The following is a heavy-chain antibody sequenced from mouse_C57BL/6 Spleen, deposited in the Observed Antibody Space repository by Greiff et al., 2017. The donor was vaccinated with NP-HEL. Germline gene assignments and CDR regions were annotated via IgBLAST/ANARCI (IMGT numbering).Heavy chain of an antibody. D-gene: IGHD3-2*02. V-gene: IGHV1-64*01. CDR2: IHPNSGST. CDR1: GYTFTSYW. CDR3: ARGGGSGYFDY. J-gene: IGHJ2*01. Sequence: QVQLQQPGAELVKPGASVKLSCKASGYTFTSYWMHWVKQRPGQGLEWIGMIHPNSGSTNYNAKFKSKATLTVDKSSSTAYMQLSSLTSEDAAAYYCARGGGSGYFDYWGQGTTLTVSS.